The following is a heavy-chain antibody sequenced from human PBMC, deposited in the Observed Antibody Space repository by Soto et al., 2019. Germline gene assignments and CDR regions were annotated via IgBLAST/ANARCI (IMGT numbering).Heavy chain of an antibody. CDR2: ISWNSGSI. D-gene: IGHD6-19*01. Sequence: SLRLSCAASGFTFDDYAMHWVRQAPGKGLEWVSGISWNSGSIGYADSVKGRFTISRDNAKNSLYLQMNSLRAEDTALYYCAKDKSSGWSYYYYGMDVWGQGTTVTVSS. J-gene: IGHJ6*02. CDR1: GFTFDDYA. CDR3: AKDKSSGWSYYYYGMDV. V-gene: IGHV3-9*01.